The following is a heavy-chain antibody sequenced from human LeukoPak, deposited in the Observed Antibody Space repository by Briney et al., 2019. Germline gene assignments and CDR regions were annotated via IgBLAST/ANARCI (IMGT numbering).Heavy chain of an antibody. CDR2: IYYSGSN. D-gene: IGHD6-6*01. CDR3: ASAPYSSSSWWFGY. J-gene: IGHJ4*02. V-gene: IGHV4-59*01. CDR1: GGSISSYS. Sequence: SETLSLTCTVYGGSISSYSWSWVRQPPGKGLEWIGCIYYSGSNTYNPSPKRGVTISLNTSKNQFSLKLSSVTAADTAVYYCASAPYSSSSWWFGYWGQGTLVTVSS.